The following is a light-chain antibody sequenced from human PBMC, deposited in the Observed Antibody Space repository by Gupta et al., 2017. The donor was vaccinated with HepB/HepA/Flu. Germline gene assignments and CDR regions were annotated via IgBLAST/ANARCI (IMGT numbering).Light chain of an antibody. V-gene: IGKV3-15*01. Sequence: EIVMTQSPATLSVSPGERATLSCRASQSVSSNLAWYQQKPGQAPRLLIYGASTRATGIPAGFSGSGSGTEFTLTISSLQSEDFAVYYCQQDSNWPLTFGHGTKVEIK. J-gene: IGKJ1*01. CDR1: QSVSSN. CDR2: GAS. CDR3: QQDSNWPLT.